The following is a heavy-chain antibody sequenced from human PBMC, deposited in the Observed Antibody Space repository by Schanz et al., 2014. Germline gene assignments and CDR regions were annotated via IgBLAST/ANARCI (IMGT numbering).Heavy chain of an antibody. CDR3: AKEDRNHNSDYVY. Sequence: EVQLVESGGGLVQPGGSLRLSCAASGFTLSTNVVHWVRQAPGKGLVWVSRTSNDGSFTTFADSVRGRFTISRDDSKNTLYLQMNSLRPEDTAVYYCAKEDRNHNSDYVYWGQGTLVTVSS. CDR1: GFTLSTNV. J-gene: IGHJ4*02. CDR2: TSNDGSFT. D-gene: IGHD3-22*01. V-gene: IGHV3-74*01.